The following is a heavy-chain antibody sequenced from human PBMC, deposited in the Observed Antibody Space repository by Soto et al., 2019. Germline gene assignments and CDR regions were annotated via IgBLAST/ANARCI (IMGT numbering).Heavy chain of an antibody. J-gene: IGHJ6*02. V-gene: IGHV1-58*01. CDR3: AAEIWSGYPLGGMDV. D-gene: IGHD3-3*01. Sequence: QMPLVQSGPEVKKPGTSVKVSCKASGFTFTSSAVQWVRQARGQRLEWIGWIVVGSGNTNYAQKFQERVTITRDMSTSTAYMELSSLRSEDTAVYYCAAEIWSGYPLGGMDVWGQGTTVTVSS. CDR2: IVVGSGNT. CDR1: GFTFTSSA.